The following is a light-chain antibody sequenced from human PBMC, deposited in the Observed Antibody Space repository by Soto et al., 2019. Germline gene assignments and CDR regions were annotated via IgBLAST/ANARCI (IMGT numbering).Light chain of an antibody. CDR3: QQYNTYGT. CDR2: DAC. J-gene: IGKJ1*01. Sequence: IHLTQSPSTLPASVGDRVTITCRASQTISHWLAWYQQEPGKAPKLMIFDACSLKSGVPSRFSGSGSWTEFTLTITGLQPDDFATYYCQQYNTYGTCGQGTKVDI. CDR1: QTISHW. V-gene: IGKV1-5*01.